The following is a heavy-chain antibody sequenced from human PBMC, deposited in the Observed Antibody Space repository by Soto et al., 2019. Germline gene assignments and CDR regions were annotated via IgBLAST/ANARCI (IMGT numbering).Heavy chain of an antibody. V-gene: IGHV3-74*01. CDR3: ARGLYGAYGQDF. J-gene: IGHJ4*02. Sequence: EVQLVEFGENLVQPGGSLRLSCAASGFTFSNYWIHWVRQAPGKGLVWVSRIKGDEITTNYADSVKGRFTISRDNAKNTVFLQMHSLRAEDTALYYCARGLYGAYGQDFWGQGILVTVSS. D-gene: IGHD4-17*01. CDR2: IKGDEITT. CDR1: GFTFSNYW.